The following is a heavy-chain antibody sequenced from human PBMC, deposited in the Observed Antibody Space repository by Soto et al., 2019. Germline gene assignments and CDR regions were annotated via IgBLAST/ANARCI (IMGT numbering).Heavy chain of an antibody. CDR1: GGSISGSSYY. Sequence: QLQLQEWGPGLVKPSETLSLTCTVSGGSISGSSYYWGWIRQPPGKGLEWIGSIYYSGSTYYNPSLKSRVTISVDTSKNQFSLKLSSVTAADTAVYYCARSSAVITTLDYFDYWGQGTLVTVSS. J-gene: IGHJ4*02. CDR3: ARSSAVITTLDYFDY. CDR2: IYYSGST. D-gene: IGHD3-22*01. V-gene: IGHV4-39*01.